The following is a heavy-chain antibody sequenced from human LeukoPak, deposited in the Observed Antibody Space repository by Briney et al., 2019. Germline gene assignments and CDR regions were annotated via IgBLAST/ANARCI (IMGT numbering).Heavy chain of an antibody. V-gene: IGHV1-2*02. J-gene: IGHJ3*02. Sequence: ASVKVSCKASGYTFTGYYMHWVRQAPGQGLEWMGWINPNSGGTNYAQKFQGRVTMTRDTSISTAYMELSRLRSDDTAVYYCARDRHCSSTSCYRGPLYAFDIWGQGTMATVSS. CDR1: GYTFTGYY. D-gene: IGHD2-2*02. CDR2: INPNSGGT. CDR3: ARDRHCSSTSCYRGPLYAFDI.